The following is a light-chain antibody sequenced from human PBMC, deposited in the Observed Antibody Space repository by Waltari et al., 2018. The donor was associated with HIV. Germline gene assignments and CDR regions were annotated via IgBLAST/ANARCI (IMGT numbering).Light chain of an antibody. J-gene: IGLJ2*01. V-gene: IGLV2-14*01. CDR2: EVS. Sequence: QSALTQPASVSGSPGQSITISCTGTSSDVGGYNYGPWYQQHPGKAPKLMIYEVSNRPSGVSNRFPGTKSGNTASLTISGLQAEDEADYYCSSYTSSSTLGVFGGGTKLTVL. CDR3: SSYTSSSTLGV. CDR1: SSDVGGYNY.